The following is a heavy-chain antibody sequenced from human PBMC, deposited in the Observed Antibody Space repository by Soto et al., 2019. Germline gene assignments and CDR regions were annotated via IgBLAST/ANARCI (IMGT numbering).Heavy chain of an antibody. Sequence: EVQLVESGGGLVQPGGSLRLSCAASGFTLSSYEMNWVRQAPGKGREWVSYISSSGSTIYYADSVKGRLTISRDKAKNSLYLQMNSLRAEDTAVYYCARVPGYYYDSSGYYVGYWGQGTLVTVSS. J-gene: IGHJ4*02. CDR2: ISSSGSTI. CDR1: GFTLSSYE. V-gene: IGHV3-48*03. D-gene: IGHD3-22*01. CDR3: ARVPGYYYDSSGYYVGY.